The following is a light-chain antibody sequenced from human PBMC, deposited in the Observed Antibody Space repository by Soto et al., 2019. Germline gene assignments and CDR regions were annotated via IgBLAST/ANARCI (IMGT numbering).Light chain of an antibody. J-gene: IGKJ2*01. CDR3: QQYDSSPST. Sequence: DIVLTQSPGTLSLSPGERATLSCWASQSLSTDYLSWYQQKPGQPPRLLIYGASSRATGIPDRFSGSGSGTDFTLTISRLEPEDFAVYYCQQYDSSPSTFGQGTKLDIK. CDR1: QSLSTDY. CDR2: GAS. V-gene: IGKV3-20*01.